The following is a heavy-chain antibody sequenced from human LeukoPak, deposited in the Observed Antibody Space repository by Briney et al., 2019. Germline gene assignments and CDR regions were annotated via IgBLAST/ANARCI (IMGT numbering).Heavy chain of an antibody. CDR3: ARGLYHYDSSGYSASKYYMDV. V-gene: IGHV4-34*01. CDR2: INHSGAT. J-gene: IGHJ6*03. Sequence: PSETLSLTCAVYGGSFSDHYWTWIRQPPGRGLAFIGEINHSGATSYNPSLKSRVTLSVDTSKNQFSLRLKSVTAADTAVYYCARGLYHYDSSGYSASKYYMDVWGKGTTVTVSS. CDR1: GGSFSDHY. D-gene: IGHD3-22*01.